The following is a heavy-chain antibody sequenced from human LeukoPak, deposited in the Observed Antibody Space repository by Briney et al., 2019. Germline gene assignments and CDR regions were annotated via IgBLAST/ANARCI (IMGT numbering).Heavy chain of an antibody. V-gene: IGHV3-53*01. CDR3: ARLRGGNGDSGGSLDY. CDR2: LYNGGNT. D-gene: IGHD4-17*01. Sequence: GGSLRLSCAASGSTFSSYAMSWVRQAPGKGLEWVSVLYNGGNTYYADSVKGRFTVSRDNSKNTLYLQMNSLRAEDTAVYYCARLRGGNGDSGGSLDYWGQGTLVTVSS. CDR1: GSTFSSYA. J-gene: IGHJ4*02.